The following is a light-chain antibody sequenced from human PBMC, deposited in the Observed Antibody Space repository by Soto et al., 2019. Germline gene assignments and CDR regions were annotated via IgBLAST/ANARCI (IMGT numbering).Light chain of an antibody. Sequence: EIVLTQSPGTLSLSPGERATLSCRASQSVSSTYLAWYQQKPGQARRLLIYGASNRATGIPDRFSGSGSGTDFTLTISRLEPEDFAVYYCQQYGTSYTFGQGTKLQIK. CDR1: QSVSSTY. CDR3: QQYGTSYT. CDR2: GAS. V-gene: IGKV3-20*01. J-gene: IGKJ2*01.